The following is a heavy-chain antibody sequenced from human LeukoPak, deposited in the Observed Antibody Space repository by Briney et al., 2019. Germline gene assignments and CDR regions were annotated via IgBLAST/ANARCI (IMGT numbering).Heavy chain of an antibody. V-gene: IGHV3-23*01. J-gene: IGHJ4*02. CDR2: ISGSGGST. Sequence: GGCLRLSCAASGFTFSSYAMSWVREAPGKGLEWVSDISGSGGSTYYADSVKGRFTIYRDNSKNALYLQMNSLRAEDTAVYYCAKSPYSGYNFDYWGQGTLVTVSS. D-gene: IGHD5-12*01. CDR3: AKSPYSGYNFDY. CDR1: GFTFSSYA.